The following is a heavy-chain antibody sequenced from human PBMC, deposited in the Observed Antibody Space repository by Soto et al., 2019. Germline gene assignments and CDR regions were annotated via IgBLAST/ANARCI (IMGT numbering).Heavy chain of an antibody. Sequence: GASVKVSCKASGYTFTGYYRQWVRQAPGQGLEWMGWINPNSGGTNYAQKFQGWVTMTRDTSISTAYMELSRLRSDDTAVYYCARDSSGWYNWFGPWGQGTLVTVSS. CDR3: ARDSSGWYNWFGP. V-gene: IGHV1-2*04. CDR2: INPNSGGT. CDR1: GYTFTGYY. J-gene: IGHJ5*02. D-gene: IGHD6-19*01.